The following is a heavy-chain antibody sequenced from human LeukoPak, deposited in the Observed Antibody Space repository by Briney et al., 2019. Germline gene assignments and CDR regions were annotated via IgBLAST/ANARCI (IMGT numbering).Heavy chain of an antibody. CDR1: GGSISSYY. J-gene: IGHJ4*02. CDR3: ARHVVDIVATMEDPNKPPIYYFDY. D-gene: IGHD5-12*01. V-gene: IGHV4-59*08. CDR2: IYYSGST. Sequence: PSETLSLTCTVSGGSISSYYWSWIRQPPGKGLEWIGYIYYSGSTNYNPSLKSRVTISVDTSKNQFSLKLSSVTAADTAVYYCARHVVDIVATMEDPNKPPIYYFDYWGQGTLVTVSS.